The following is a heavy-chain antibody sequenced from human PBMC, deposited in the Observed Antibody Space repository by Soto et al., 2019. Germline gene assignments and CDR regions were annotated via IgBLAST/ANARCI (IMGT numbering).Heavy chain of an antibody. D-gene: IGHD2-2*01. Sequence: ASVKVSCKASGYTFTNYGFSWVRQAPGQGLEWMGWMNPNSGNTGYAQKFQGRVTITADESTSTAYMELSSLRSEDTAVYYCASDPNCISTSCPPIWGQGTLVTVSS. CDR2: MNPNSGNT. CDR3: ASDPNCISTSCPPI. V-gene: IGHV1-8*03. J-gene: IGHJ4*02. CDR1: GYTFTNYG.